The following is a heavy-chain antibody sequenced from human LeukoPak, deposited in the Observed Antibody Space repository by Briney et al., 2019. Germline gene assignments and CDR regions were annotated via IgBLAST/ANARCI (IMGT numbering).Heavy chain of an antibody. CDR1: GFTLDDYA. CDR3: AKDLSQGYGMDV. J-gene: IGHJ6*02. Sequence: GGSLRLSCAASGFTLDDYAMHWVRQAPGKGLEWVSGISWNSGSIGYADSAKGRFIIPRDNAKNSLYLQMNSLRAEDTALYYCAKDLSQGYGMDVWGQGTTVTVSS. V-gene: IGHV3-9*01. CDR2: ISWNSGSI.